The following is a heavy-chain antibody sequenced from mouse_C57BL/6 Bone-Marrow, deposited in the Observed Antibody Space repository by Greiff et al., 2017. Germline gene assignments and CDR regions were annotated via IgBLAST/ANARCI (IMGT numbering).Heavy chain of an antibody. V-gene: IGHV1-66*01. CDR3: ASYGRYAMDY. CDR1: GYSFTSYY. CDR2: IYPGSGNT. D-gene: IGHD1-1*02. J-gene: IGHJ4*01. Sequence: QVQLQQSGPELVKPGASVKISCKASGYSFTSYYIHWVKQRPGQGLEWIGWIYPGSGNTKYNEKFKGKATLTADTSSSTAYMQLSSLTSEDSAVYYCASYGRYAMDYWGQGTSVTVSS.